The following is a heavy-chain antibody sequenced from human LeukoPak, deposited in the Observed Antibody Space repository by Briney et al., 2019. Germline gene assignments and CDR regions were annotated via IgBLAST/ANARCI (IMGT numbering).Heavy chain of an antibody. CDR3: ARWTGVIDQ. V-gene: IGHV3-7*01. CDR1: GFTFSNFA. J-gene: IGHJ4*02. D-gene: IGHD3-10*01. CDR2: IKQDGSLA. Sequence: GGSLRLSCAASGFTFSNFAMSWVRQAPGKGPEWVANIKQDGSLAHYLDSVKGRFTISRDNTNNSLILQMNSLLAEDTAVYYCARWTGVIDQWGQGTLVTVSS.